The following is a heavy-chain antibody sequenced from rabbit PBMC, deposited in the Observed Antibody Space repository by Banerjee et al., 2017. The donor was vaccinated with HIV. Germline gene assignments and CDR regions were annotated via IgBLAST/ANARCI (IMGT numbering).Heavy chain of an antibody. V-gene: IGHV1S45*01. Sequence: QEQLEESGGDLVKPGASLTVTCTASGFSFSSSYDMCWVRQAPGKGLEWIECIYGGSGDNTYYASWAKGRFTISKASSTTVTLQMTSLTAADTATYFCARSPTSDSPLWGPGTLVTVS. CDR2: IYGGSGDNT. CDR3: ARSPTSDSPL. J-gene: IGHJ4*01. CDR1: GFSFSSSYD. D-gene: IGHD1-1*01.